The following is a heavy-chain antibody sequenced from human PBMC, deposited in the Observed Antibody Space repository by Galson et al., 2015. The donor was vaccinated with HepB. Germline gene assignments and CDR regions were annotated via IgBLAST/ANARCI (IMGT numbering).Heavy chain of an antibody. CDR2: ISYDGNNQ. V-gene: IGHV3-30-3*01. D-gene: IGHD4/OR15-4a*01. Sequence: SLRLSCAASGFTFSIYTMHWVRQAPGRGLEWVAVISYDGNNQYYTDSVKGRFTISRDNSKNTLFLQMNTLTEEDTGVYYCARDAVHRDDSWGANWAANWFDPWGQGTLVTVSS. J-gene: IGHJ5*02. CDR3: ARDAVHRDDSWGANWAANWFDP. CDR1: GFTFSIYT.